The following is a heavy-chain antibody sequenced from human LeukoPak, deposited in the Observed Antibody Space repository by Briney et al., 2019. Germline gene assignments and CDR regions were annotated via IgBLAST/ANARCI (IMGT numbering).Heavy chain of an antibody. D-gene: IGHD6-19*01. CDR3: ARERSIAVAGTLRREVYYMDV. J-gene: IGHJ6*03. Sequence: ASVKVSCRASGYTFTSYYMHWVRQAPGQGLEWMGIINPSGGSTSYAQKFQGRVTMTRDTSTGTVYMELSSLRSEDTAVYYCARERSIAVAGTLRREVYYMDVWGKGTTVTVSS. CDR2: INPSGGST. CDR1: GYTFTSYY. V-gene: IGHV1-46*03.